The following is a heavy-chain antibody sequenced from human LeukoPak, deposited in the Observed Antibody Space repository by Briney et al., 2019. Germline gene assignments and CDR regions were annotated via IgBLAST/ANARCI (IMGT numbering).Heavy chain of an antibody. CDR2: ISSSGSTI. J-gene: IGHJ4*02. Sequence: GGSLRLSCAASGFTFSSYEMNWVRQAPGKGLERVSYISSSGSTIYYADSVKGRFTISRDNAKNSLYLQMNSLRAEDTSVYYCARDGFGELSLSHSFDYWGQGTLVTVSS. CDR3: ARDGFGELSLSHSFDY. CDR1: GFTFSSYE. D-gene: IGHD3-10*01. V-gene: IGHV3-48*03.